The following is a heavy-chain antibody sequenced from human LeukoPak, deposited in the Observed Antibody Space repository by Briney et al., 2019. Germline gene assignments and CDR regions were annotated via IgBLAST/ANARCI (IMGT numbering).Heavy chain of an antibody. CDR3: AREVSMVRGVIIVNWFDP. V-gene: IGHV1-46*03. Sequence: ASVKVSCKASGYTFTSYYMHWVRQAPGQGLEWMGIINPSGGSTSYAQKFQGRVTMTRDTSTSTVYMEPSSLRSEDTAVYYCAREVSMVRGVIIVNWFDPWGQGTLVTVSS. CDR2: INPSGGST. CDR1: GYTFTSYY. J-gene: IGHJ5*02. D-gene: IGHD3-10*01.